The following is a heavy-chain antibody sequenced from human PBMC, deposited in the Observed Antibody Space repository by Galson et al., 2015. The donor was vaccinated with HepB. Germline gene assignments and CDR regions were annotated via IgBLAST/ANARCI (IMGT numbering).Heavy chain of an antibody. CDR1: GFTFSSYG. Sequence: SLRLSCAASGFTFSSYGMHWVRQAPGKGLEWVAVISYDGSNKYYADSVKGRFTISRDNSKNTLYLQMNSLRAEDTAVYYCAQPGGDYYGDNAFDIWGQGTMVTVSS. J-gene: IGHJ3*02. V-gene: IGHV3-30*18. CDR3: AQPGGDYYGDNAFDI. D-gene: IGHD4-17*01. CDR2: ISYDGSNK.